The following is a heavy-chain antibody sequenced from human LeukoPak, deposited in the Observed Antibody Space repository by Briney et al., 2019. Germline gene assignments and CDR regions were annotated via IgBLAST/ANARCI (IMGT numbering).Heavy chain of an antibody. CDR2: IIPILGIA. Sequence: ASVKVSCKASGGTFSSYAISWVRQAPGQGLEWMGRIIPILGIANYAQKFQGRVTITADKSTSTAYMELSSLRSEDTAVYYCGRDFCDTARCFGPDYWGQGTLVTVSS. J-gene: IGHJ4*02. CDR3: GRDFCDTARCFGPDY. D-gene: IGHD3/OR15-3a*01. V-gene: IGHV1-69*04. CDR1: GGTFSSYA.